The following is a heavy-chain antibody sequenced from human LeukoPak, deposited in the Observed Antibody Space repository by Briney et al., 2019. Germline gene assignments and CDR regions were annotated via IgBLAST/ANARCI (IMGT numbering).Heavy chain of an antibody. V-gene: IGHV3-23*01. CDR2: ITGIGDYT. CDR3: VKDLPASGWYS. J-gene: IGHJ4*02. CDR1: GFTFTNY. Sequence: PGGSLRLSCAGSGFTFTNYMAWVRQAPGMGLEWVSAITGIGDYTYYTDSVKGRFTISRDNSKNTLYLQMNGLRGEDTAIYYCVKDLPASGWYSWGQGTLVTVSS. D-gene: IGHD6-19*01.